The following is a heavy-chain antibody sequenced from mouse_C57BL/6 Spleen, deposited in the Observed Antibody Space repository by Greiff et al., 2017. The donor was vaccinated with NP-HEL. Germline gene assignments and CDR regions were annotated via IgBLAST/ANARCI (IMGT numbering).Heavy chain of an antibody. CDR3: ASPTVVAHWYFDV. V-gene: IGHV1-80*01. J-gene: IGHJ1*03. D-gene: IGHD1-1*01. CDR2: IYPGDGDT. CDR1: GYAFSSYW. Sequence: VQLQQSGAELVKPGASVKISCKASGYAFSSYWMNWVKQRPGKGLEWIGQIYPGDGDTNYNGKFKGKATLTADKSSSTAYMQLSSLTSEDSAVYFCASPTVVAHWYFDVWGTGTTVTVSS.